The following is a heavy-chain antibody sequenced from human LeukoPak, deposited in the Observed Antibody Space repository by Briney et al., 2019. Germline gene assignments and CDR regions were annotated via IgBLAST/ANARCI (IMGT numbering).Heavy chain of an antibody. CDR3: ATSISYGDYVYFDY. J-gene: IGHJ4*02. V-gene: IGHV1-24*01. Sequence: ASVKVSCKVSGYTLTELSMHWVRQAPGKGLEWMGGFDPEDGETIYAQKFQGRVTMTEDTSTDTAYMELSSLRSEDTAVYYCATSISYGDYVYFDYWGQGTLVTVSS. CDR1: GYTLTELS. D-gene: IGHD4-17*01. CDR2: FDPEDGET.